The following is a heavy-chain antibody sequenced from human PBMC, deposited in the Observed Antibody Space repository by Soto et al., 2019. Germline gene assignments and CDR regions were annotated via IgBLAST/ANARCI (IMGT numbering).Heavy chain of an antibody. D-gene: IGHD4-4*01. J-gene: IGHJ5*02. CDR2: INQDGSEK. V-gene: IGHV3-7*01. Sequence: GGSLRLSCAASGFTSSGYWMTWVRQAPGKGLEWVANINQDGSEKYYVDSVKGRFTISRANAKDSLYLQMNSLRAEDTAIYYCARDYSNPRGRFDPWGQGTLVTVSS. CDR3: ARDYSNPRGRFDP. CDR1: GFTSSGYW.